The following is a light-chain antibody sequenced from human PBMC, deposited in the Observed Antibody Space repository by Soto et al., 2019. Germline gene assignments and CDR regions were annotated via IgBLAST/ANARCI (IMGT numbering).Light chain of an antibody. CDR1: QSVSSN. V-gene: IGKV3-15*01. CDR3: QQYNNWPPWT. J-gene: IGKJ1*01. Sequence: EIVMTQSPATLSVSPGERATLSCRASQSVSSNLAWYQQKPGQAPRLLIYGASTRATGIPARFSCSGSGTEFTLTIRRLQSEDFAVYYCQQYNNWPPWTFGQGTKVEIK. CDR2: GAS.